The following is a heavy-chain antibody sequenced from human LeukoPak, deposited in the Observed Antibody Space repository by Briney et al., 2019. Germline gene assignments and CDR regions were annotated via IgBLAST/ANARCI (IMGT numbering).Heavy chain of an antibody. J-gene: IGHJ4*02. CDR3: ARQTGSGLFILP. V-gene: IGHV4-38-2*02. CDR2: IYHSGST. CDR1: GHSISSGHY. Sequence: PSETLSLTCTVSGHSISSGHYWGWIRQPPGKGLEWIGNIYHSGSTYYNPSLKNRVSILMDTSKNQFSLRLTSVTAADTAVYYCARQTGSGLFILPGGQGTLVTVSS. D-gene: IGHD3/OR15-3a*01.